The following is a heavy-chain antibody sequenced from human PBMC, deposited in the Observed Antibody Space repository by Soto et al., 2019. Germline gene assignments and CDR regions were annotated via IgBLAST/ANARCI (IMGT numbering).Heavy chain of an antibody. Sequence: DVQLVESGGGLVQPGGSLRLSCVGSGFIFSSYWMNWVRQAPGKGLEWVANIKQDGSAMYYVDSVKGRFTISRDNAKNSLYLQMNSLRVEDTAVYFCAAWITSGGSAWGQGTLVTVSS. J-gene: IGHJ5*02. CDR2: IKQDGSAM. D-gene: IGHD6-19*01. CDR1: GFIFSSYW. CDR3: AAWITSGGSA. V-gene: IGHV3-7*05.